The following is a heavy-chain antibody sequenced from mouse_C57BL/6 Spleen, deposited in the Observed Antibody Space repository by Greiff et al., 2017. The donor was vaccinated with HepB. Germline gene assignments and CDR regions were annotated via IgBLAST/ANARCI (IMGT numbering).Heavy chain of an antibody. Sequence: VQLQQSGPELVKPGASVKISCKASGYSFTGYYMNWVKQSPEKSLEWIGEINPSTGGTTYNQKFKAKATLTVDKSSSTAYMQLKSLTSEDSAVYYCARSNDYDFAMDYWGQGTSVTVSS. V-gene: IGHV1-42*01. J-gene: IGHJ4*01. CDR3: ARSNDYDFAMDY. D-gene: IGHD2-4*01. CDR2: INPSTGGT. CDR1: GYSFTGYY.